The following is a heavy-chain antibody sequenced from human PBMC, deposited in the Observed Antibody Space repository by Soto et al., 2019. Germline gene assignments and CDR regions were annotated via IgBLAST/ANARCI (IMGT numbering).Heavy chain of an antibody. Sequence: QVQLQESGPGLVKPSQTLSLTCTVSGGSISAGDYYWNWIRQPPGKGLEWIGYIYYTGTTKYNPSLKSRATLSVDTSKNRFSLNLTSVTAADSAVYYCARGDWFHPWGPVTLVTVSS. CDR2: IYYTGTT. V-gene: IGHV4-30-4*01. CDR3: ARGDWFHP. CDR1: GGSISAGDYY. J-gene: IGHJ5*02.